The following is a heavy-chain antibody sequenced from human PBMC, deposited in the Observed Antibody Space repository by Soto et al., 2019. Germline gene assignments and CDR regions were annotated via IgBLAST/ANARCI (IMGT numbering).Heavy chain of an antibody. CDR3: AKDSRDVAVSAARVYGLDV. Sequence: EVQVVESGGGVVPPGGSLRLSCAGSGFTFSDYAMTWVRQAPGKGLECVSTTRSNGEYTYYGDSAKGRFTVSRDNSKNTLYLETSSVRKFDTAVYYCAKDSRDVAVSAARVYGLDVWGQVATFTCSS. J-gene: IGHJ6*02. V-gene: IGHV3-23*04. CDR2: TRSNGEYT. CDR1: GFTFSDYA. D-gene: IGHD2-2*01.